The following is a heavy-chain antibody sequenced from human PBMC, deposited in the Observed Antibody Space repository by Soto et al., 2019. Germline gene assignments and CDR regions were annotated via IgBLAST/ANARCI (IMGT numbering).Heavy chain of an antibody. CDR2: IIPIFGTA. CDR1: GGTFSSYA. J-gene: IGHJ6*02. D-gene: IGHD6-6*01. Sequence: QVQLVQSGAEVKKPGSSVKVSCKASGGTFSSYAISWVRQAPGQGLEWMGGIIPIFGTANYAQKFQGRVTITADESTSTAYMELSSLRSEDTAVYSGARDTSHIAANYYYGMDVWGQGTTVTVSS. CDR3: ARDTSHIAANYYYGMDV. V-gene: IGHV1-69*12.